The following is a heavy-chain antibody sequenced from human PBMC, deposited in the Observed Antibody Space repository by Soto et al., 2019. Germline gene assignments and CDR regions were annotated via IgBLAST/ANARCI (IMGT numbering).Heavy chain of an antibody. Sequence: PSETLSLTCAVSGYSISSSNWWGWIRQPPGKGLEWIGYIYYSGTTYYNPSLKSRVTISVDTSKNQFSLKLSSVTAADTAVYYCARRGYYAISAFDIWGQGTMVTVSS. CDR2: IYYSGTT. J-gene: IGHJ3*02. D-gene: IGHD2-8*01. CDR1: GYSISSSNW. V-gene: IGHV4-28*01. CDR3: ARRGYYAISAFDI.